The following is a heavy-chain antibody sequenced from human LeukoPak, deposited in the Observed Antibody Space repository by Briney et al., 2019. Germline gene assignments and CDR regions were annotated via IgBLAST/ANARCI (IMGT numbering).Heavy chain of an antibody. CDR1: GYTFTGYY. CDR2: INPNSGGT. V-gene: IGHV1-2*02. D-gene: IGHD2-15*01. J-gene: IGHJ4*02. Sequence: ASVKVSCKASGYTFTGYYMHWVRQAPGQGLEWMGWINPNSGGTNHAQKFQGRVTMTRDTSISTAYMELSRLRSDDTAVYYCASGVYCSGGSCFDYWGQGTLVTVSS. CDR3: ASGVYCSGGSCFDY.